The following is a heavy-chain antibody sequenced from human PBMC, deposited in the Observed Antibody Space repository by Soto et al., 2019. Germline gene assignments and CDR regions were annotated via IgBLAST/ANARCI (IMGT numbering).Heavy chain of an antibody. CDR2: IFRDGRP. CDR1: GFSVSHNY. Sequence: EVQVVETGGGLIQPGGSLRLSCPFSGFSVSHNYMTWVRQAPGKGLDWVSVIFRDGRPYYANSVKGRFTLSRDTSKNMVYLQMNSLRVEDTAVYYCARDTENTGGGLDVWGQGAMVTVSS. V-gene: IGHV3-53*02. CDR3: ARDTENTGGGLDV. D-gene: IGHD2-8*02. J-gene: IGHJ3*01.